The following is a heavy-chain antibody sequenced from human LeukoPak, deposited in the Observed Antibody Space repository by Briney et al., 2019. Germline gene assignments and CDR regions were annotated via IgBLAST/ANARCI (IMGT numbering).Heavy chain of an antibody. CDR3: ASQYYDSSGSNWAGEVI. CDR2: IYPGDSDT. D-gene: IGHD3-22*01. J-gene: IGHJ3*02. CDR1: GYSFTSYW. V-gene: IGHV5-51*01. Sequence: GESLKISCKGCGYSFTSYWIGWVRQLPGKGLEWMGIIYPGDSDTRYSPSFQVQVTISADKSISTTYLQSSSLKASDTAMYYCASQYYDSSGSNWAGEVIWGQGIMVTVSS.